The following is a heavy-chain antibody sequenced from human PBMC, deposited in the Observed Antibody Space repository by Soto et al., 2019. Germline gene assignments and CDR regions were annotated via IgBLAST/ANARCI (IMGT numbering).Heavy chain of an antibody. J-gene: IGHJ6*02. V-gene: IGHV3-30*02. D-gene: IGHD1-26*01. CDR1: GFVFSGYG. Sequence: PGGSLRLSCAASGFVFSGYGMHWVRQAPGKGLEWVALITNDGNNGYYRESVKGRFSISRGRSTNTVDLLMNSLRPEDTGVYYCAKEGPGGGRHFYYAMDLWAQGNTVTVYS. CDR2: ITNDGNNG. CDR3: AKEGPGGGRHFYYAMDL.